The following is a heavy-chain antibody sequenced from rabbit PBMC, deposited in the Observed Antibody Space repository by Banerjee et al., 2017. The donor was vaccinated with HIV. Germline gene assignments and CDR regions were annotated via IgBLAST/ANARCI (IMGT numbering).Heavy chain of an antibody. J-gene: IGHJ4*01. D-gene: IGHD4-1*01. CDR3: ARSTDTYYRAYNL. CDR1: GFSFSSSYY. V-gene: IGHV1S45*01. CDR2: IYTGSSGST. Sequence: QEQLEESGGDLVKPEGSLTLTCKASGFSFSSSYYICWVRQAPGKGLEWIACIYTGSSGSTYYANRAKGRFTISKTSSTTVTLQMTSLTAADTATYFCARSTDTYYRAYNLWGPGTLVTVS.